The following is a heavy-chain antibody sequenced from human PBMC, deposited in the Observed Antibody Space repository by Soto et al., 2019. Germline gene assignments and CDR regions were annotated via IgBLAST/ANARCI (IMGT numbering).Heavy chain of an antibody. D-gene: IGHD4-17*01. CDR3: AKKGGGDYILGY. CDR1: GFSLSTNGVG. V-gene: IGHV2-5*02. CDR2: IYWDDSK. Sequence: QITLKESGPTLVKPTQTLTLTCTFSGFSLSTNGVGVGWIRQPPGKALEWLALIYWDDSKHYSPSLNSRLTITKDTSRNLAVLTMTDIDPVATATYYCAKKGGGDYILGYWGQGTLVTVSS. J-gene: IGHJ4*02.